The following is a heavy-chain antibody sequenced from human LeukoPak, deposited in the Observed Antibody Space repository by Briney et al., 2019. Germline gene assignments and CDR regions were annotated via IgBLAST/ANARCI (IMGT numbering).Heavy chain of an antibody. CDR2: INHSGST. CDR3: ARGQAYYYDSSGYYYADY. CDR1: GGSFSGYY. Sequence: SETLSLTCAVYGGSFSGYYWSWIRQPPGKGLEWIGEINHSGSTNYNPSLKSRVTISVDTSKNQFSLKLSSVTAADTAVYYCARGQAYYYDSSGYYYADYRGQGTLVTVSS. J-gene: IGHJ4*02. V-gene: IGHV4-34*01. D-gene: IGHD3-22*01.